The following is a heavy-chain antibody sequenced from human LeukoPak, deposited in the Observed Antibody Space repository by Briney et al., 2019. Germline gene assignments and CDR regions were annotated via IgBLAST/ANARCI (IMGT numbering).Heavy chain of an antibody. J-gene: IGHJ4*02. D-gene: IGHD3-22*01. CDR2: MNPNSGNT. CDR1: GYTFTSYG. Sequence: GASVKVSCKSSGYTFTSYGISWVRQAPGQVLEWIGWMNPNSGNTGYSQKFQGRVTMTRNTSISTAYMELSSLRSEDTAVYYCARGSGGDSSGYKFDYWGQGTLVTVSS. CDR3: ARGSGGDSSGYKFDY. V-gene: IGHV1-8*02.